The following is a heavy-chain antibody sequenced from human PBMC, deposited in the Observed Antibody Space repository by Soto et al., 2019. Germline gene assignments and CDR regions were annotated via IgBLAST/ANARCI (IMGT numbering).Heavy chain of an antibody. J-gene: IGHJ4*02. D-gene: IGHD5-12*01. CDR3: ARVRRDGYNLAY. CDR2: IRGSGSST. CDR1: GFTFSNYA. Sequence: GGSLRLSCAASGFTFSNYAMSWVRQAPGKGLEWVSAIRGSGSSTYYADSVKGRFTISRDNSRNTLYLQMNSLRADDTALYYCARVRRDGYNLAYWGQGTLVTVSS. V-gene: IGHV3-23*01.